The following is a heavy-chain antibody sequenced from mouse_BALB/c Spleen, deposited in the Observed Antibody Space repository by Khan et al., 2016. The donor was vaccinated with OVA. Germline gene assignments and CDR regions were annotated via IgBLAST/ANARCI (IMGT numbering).Heavy chain of an antibody. V-gene: IGHV1-69*02. D-gene: IGHD1-1*01. CDR3: ARSYFYGSSTWFGY. CDR1: GYTFTSFW. Sequence: QVQLQQSGAELVKPGASVKLSCKASGYTFTSFWLHWVKQRPGLGLEWIGEIDPSDNYTNYNQKFKGKATLTLDKSSSTAYMQLSSLTSEDSAVYSCARSYFYGSSTWFGYWGQGTLVTVSA. J-gene: IGHJ3*01. CDR2: IDPSDNYT.